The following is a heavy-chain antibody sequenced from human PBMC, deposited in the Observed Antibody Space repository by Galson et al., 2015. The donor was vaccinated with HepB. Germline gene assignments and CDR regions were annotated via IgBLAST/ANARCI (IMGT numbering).Heavy chain of an antibody. J-gene: IGHJ6*02. CDR1: GFTFSSYG. CDR3: AKGGLGPNYYYYGMDV. Sequence: SLRLSCAASGFTFSSYGMHWVRQAPGKGLEWVAVISYDGSNKYYGDSVKGRFTISRDNSKNTLYLQMNSLRAEDTAVYYCAKGGLGPNYYYYGMDVWGQGTTVTVSS. V-gene: IGHV3-30*18. D-gene: IGHD7-27*01. CDR2: ISYDGSNK.